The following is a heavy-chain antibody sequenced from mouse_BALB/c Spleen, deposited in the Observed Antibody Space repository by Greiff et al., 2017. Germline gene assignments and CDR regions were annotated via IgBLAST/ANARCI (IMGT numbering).Heavy chain of an antibody. CDR1: GYTFTSYW. J-gene: IGHJ2*01. CDR2: IYPSDSYT. D-gene: IGHD1-1*01. CDR3: TRVATGQYYFDY. Sequence: QVQLQQPGAELVRPGASVKLSCKASGYTFTSYWINWVKQRPRQGLEWIGNIYPSDSYTNYNQKFKDKATLTVDKSSSTAYMQLSSPTSEDSAVYYCTRVATGQYYFDYWGQGTTLTVSS. V-gene: IGHV1-69*02.